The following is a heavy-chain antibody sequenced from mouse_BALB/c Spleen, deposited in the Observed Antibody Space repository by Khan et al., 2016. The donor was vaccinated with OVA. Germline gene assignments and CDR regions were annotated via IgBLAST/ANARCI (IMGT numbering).Heavy chain of an antibody. CDR1: GYSITSDYA. J-gene: IGHJ2*01. Sequence: EVKLEVSGPGLVKPSQSLSLTCTVTGYSITSDYAWNWIRQFPGNKLEWMGYISYSGSTSYNPSLKSRISITRDTSKNQFFLQLNSVTTEDTATYYCARSYGNYHDYWGQGTTLTVSS. CDR2: ISYSGST. V-gene: IGHV3-2*02. CDR3: ARSYGNYHDY. D-gene: IGHD2-1*01.